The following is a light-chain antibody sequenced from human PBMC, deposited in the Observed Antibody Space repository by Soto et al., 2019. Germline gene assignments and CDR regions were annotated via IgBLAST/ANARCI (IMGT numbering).Light chain of an antibody. V-gene: IGKV3-20*01. CDR3: QQYGSSPPT. CDR1: QSVSSSY. J-gene: IGKJ1*01. CDR2: GAS. Sequence: EIVLTQSPGTLSLSPGERATLSCRASQSVSSSYLAWYRQKPGQAPRLLIYGASSRATGIPDRFSGSGSGKDFTLTISRLGPEDFAVYYCQQYGSSPPTFGQGTKVEIK.